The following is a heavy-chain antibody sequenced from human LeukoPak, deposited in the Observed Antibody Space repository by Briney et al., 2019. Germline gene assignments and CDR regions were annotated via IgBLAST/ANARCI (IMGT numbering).Heavy chain of an antibody. V-gene: IGHV3-23*01. J-gene: IGHJ3*02. D-gene: IGHD3-3*01. CDR1: GFFFKNYA. CDR2: ISGTSDTT. Sequence: GGSLRLSCAASGFFFKNYAMSWVRQAPGKGLEWVSIISGTSDTTRYGDSVRGRFTTSRDNPRNTLYLQMNSLRVDDTAVYYCAKADATIGGAFDIWGQGTMVTVSS. CDR3: AKADATIGGAFDI.